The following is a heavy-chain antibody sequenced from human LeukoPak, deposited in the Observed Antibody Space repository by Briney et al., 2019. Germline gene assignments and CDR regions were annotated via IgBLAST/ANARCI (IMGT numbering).Heavy chain of an antibody. J-gene: IGHJ6*03. CDR1: GFTFSDYY. CDR2: ISSSGSTI. CDR3: ARDPYGGNYGPYYYYYMDV. Sequence: GGSLRLSCAASGFTFSDYYMSWIRQAPGKGLEWVSYISSSGSTIYYADSVKGRFTISRDNAKNSLYLQMDSLRVEDTAVYYCARDPYGGNYGPYYYYYMDVWGKGTTVTISS. V-gene: IGHV3-11*04. D-gene: IGHD1-26*01.